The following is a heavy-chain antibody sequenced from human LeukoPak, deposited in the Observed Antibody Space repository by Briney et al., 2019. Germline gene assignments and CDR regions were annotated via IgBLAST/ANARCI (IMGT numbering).Heavy chain of an antibody. V-gene: IGHV3-48*03. Sequence: PGGSLRLSCAASGFTFSSYEMNWVRQAPGKGLEWVSYISSSGSTIYYADSVKGRFTISRDNAKNSLYLQMNSLRAEDTAVYYCASIWFGGNWFDPWGQGTLVTVSS. CDR1: GFTFSSYE. CDR2: ISSSGSTI. D-gene: IGHD3-10*01. CDR3: ASIWFGGNWFDP. J-gene: IGHJ5*02.